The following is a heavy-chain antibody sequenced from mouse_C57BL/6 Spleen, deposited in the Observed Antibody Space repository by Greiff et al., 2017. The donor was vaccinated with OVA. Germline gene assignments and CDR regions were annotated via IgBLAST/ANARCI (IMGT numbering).Heavy chain of an antibody. CDR3: ARDGYGSSPWY. J-gene: IGHJ3*01. D-gene: IGHD1-1*01. CDR2: ISYDGSN. CDR1: GYSITSGYY. V-gene: IGHV3-6*01. Sequence: EVKLLESGPGLVKPSQSLSLTCSVTGYSITSGYYWNWIRQFPGNKLEWMGYISYDGSNNYNPSLKNRISITRDTSKNQFFLKLNSVTTEDTATYYCARDGYGSSPWYWGQGTLVTVSA.